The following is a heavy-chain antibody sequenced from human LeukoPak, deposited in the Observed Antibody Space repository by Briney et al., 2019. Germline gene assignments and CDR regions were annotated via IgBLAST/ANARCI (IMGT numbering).Heavy chain of an antibody. CDR3: ARRVLGSGRQDC. Sequence: SETLSIPCTVSGGSVSGNTYYWVWIRQPPGKGLEWIGNTYSGGTAHYNPSLRSQVTISVDTSKSQTSLKLNSLTAADTAVYYCARRVLGSGRQDCWGQGTLVTVSS. J-gene: IGHJ4*02. V-gene: IGHV4-39*01. D-gene: IGHD3-10*01. CDR2: TYSGGTA. CDR1: GGSVSGNTYY.